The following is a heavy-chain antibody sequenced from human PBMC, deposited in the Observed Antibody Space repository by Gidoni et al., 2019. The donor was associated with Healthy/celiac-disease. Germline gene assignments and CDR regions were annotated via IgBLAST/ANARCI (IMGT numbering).Heavy chain of an antibody. J-gene: IGHJ3*02. CDR3: ARAKGIFGEPGFDAFDI. CDR1: GYSFTSYW. D-gene: IGHD3-10*01. CDR2: IYPGDSDT. Sequence: EVQLVQSGAEVKKLGESLKLSCKGSGYSFTSYWIGWVRQMPGKGLEWMGIIYPGDSDTRYSPSFQGQVTISADKSISTAYLQWSSLKASDTAMYYCARAKGIFGEPGFDAFDIWGQGTMVTVSS. V-gene: IGHV5-51*01.